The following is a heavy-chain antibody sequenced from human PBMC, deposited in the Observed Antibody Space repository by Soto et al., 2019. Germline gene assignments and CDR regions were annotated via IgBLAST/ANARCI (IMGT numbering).Heavy chain of an antibody. CDR1: GFTFNSYW. J-gene: IGHJ4*02. CDR2: INPDGSTT. D-gene: IGHD1-26*01. Sequence: EVQLVESGGGLVQPGGSLRLSCAASGFTFNSYWMHWVRQVPGKGLVWVSRINPDGSTTNYADSVEGRFTISRDNAKNTLYLQMSSLRAEDTAVYYCARVGVGAYHLDDWGQGTLVTVSS. V-gene: IGHV3-74*01. CDR3: ARVGVGAYHLDD.